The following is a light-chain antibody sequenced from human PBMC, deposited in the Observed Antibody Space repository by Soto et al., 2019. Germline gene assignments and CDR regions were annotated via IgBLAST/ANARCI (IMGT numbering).Light chain of an antibody. J-gene: IGKJ4*01. CDR2: GAS. Sequence: EIVLTQSPGTLSLSPGERATLSCRASQSVSSGYLAWYQQKPGQAPRLLIYGASNRATGIPARFSGGGSGTDFTLTIDNLEPEDFAIYYCQQRSNWPPTFGGGTKVDIK. CDR1: QSVSSGY. CDR3: QQRSNWPPT. V-gene: IGKV3-11*01.